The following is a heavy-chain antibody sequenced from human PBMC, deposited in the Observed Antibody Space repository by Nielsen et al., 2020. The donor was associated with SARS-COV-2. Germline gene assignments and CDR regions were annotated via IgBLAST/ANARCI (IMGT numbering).Heavy chain of an antibody. V-gene: IGHV3-48*04. J-gene: IGHJ4*02. CDR1: GFTFSSYW. D-gene: IGHD3-9*01. Sequence: GESLKISCAASGFTFSSYWMNWVRQAPGKGLEWVSYISSSGSTIYYADSVKGRFTISRDNAKNSLYLQMNSLRAEDTAVYYCARSTLLLTGYPTDFFDYWGQGTLVTVSS. CDR3: ARSTLLLTGYPTDFFDY. CDR2: ISSSGSTI.